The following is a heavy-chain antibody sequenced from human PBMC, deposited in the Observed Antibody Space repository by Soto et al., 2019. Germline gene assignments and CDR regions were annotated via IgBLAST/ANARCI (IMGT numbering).Heavy chain of an antibody. CDR2: LDAEDGET. J-gene: IGHJ4*02. CDR3: ATLPRTIERTPAAIWSFDS. D-gene: IGHD2-2*01. CDR1: GYSLSDLS. Sequence: ASGKVSCKVSGYSLSDLSIHWVRQAPGKGLEWMGGLDAEDGETIYAQKLQGRGTMTEDTSTDTAYMELSSLTSEDTAMYYCATLPRTIERTPAAIWSFDSWGKGTLVTVS. V-gene: IGHV1-24*01.